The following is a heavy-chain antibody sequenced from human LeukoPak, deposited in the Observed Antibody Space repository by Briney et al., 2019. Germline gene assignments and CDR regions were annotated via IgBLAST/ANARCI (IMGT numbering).Heavy chain of an antibody. J-gene: IGHJ4*02. CDR2: ISSSGSTV. V-gene: IGHV3-48*03. CDR3: ARDSGSSSWHPFDY. Sequence: PGGSLRLSCAASGFTFISYEMNWVRQAPGKGLEWVSSISSSGSTVYYADSVKGRFTISRDDAKNSLYLQMSTLRADDTAVYYCARDSGSSSWHPFDYWGQGTLVTVSS. CDR1: GFTFISYE. D-gene: IGHD6-13*01.